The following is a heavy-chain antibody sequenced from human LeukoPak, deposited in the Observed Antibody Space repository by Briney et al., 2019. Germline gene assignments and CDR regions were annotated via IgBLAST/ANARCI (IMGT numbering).Heavy chain of an antibody. CDR2: IYYNGHT. Sequence: SETLSLTCTVSAGSISSSYWSWIRQPPGKGLESIGYIYYNGHTNYNPSLKSRVTISVDTSKNQFTLKLSSVTAADTAVYYCATILPVNYHMDGWVKGTTVTVSS. D-gene: IGHD2-21*01. V-gene: IGHV4-59*01. CDR1: AGSISSSY. J-gene: IGHJ6*03. CDR3: ATILPVNYHMDG.